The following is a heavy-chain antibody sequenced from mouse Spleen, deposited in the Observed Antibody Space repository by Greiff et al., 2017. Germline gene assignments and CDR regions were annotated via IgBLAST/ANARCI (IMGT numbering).Heavy chain of an antibody. J-gene: IGHJ3*01. CDR2: IDPSDSYT. Sequence: QVQLQQSGAELVKPGASVKLSCKASGYTFTSYWMQWVKQRPGQGLEWIGEIDPSDSYTNYNQKFKGKATLTVDTSSSTAYMQLSSLTSEDSAVYYCATGPFAYWGQGTLVTVSA. V-gene: IGHV1-50*01. CDR3: ATGPFAY. D-gene: IGHD4-1*01. CDR1: GYTFTSYW.